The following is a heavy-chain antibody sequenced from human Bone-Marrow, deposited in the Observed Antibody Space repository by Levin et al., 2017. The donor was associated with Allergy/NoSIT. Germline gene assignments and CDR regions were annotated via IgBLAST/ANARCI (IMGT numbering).Heavy chain of an antibody. CDR1: GFTFSDYW. V-gene: IGHV3-7*01. D-gene: IGHD2-15*01. CDR2: IKEDGSDK. J-gene: IGHJ4*02. CDR3: VKAEWTTPAY. Sequence: PGGSLRLSCVGSGFTFSDYWITWVRQAPGKGLEFVANIKEDGSDKYYVDSVKGRFTISKDNAKNSVYLQMNNLRVEDTAVYYCVKAEWTTPAYWGQGTLVTVSS.